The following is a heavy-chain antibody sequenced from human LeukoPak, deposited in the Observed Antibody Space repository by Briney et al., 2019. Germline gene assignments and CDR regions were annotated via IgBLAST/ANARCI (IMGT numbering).Heavy chain of an antibody. CDR1: SGSISSGDYY. Sequence: SETLSLTCTVSSGSISSGDYYWSWIRQPPGKGLEWIGFIYYGGNTNYNSSLKSRVTMSVDTSKNQFSLKLSSVTAADTAVYYCARDGMTTMIPDYWGQGTLVTVSS. D-gene: IGHD4-17*01. V-gene: IGHV4-61*08. J-gene: IGHJ4*02. CDR3: ARDGMTTMIPDY. CDR2: IYYGGNT.